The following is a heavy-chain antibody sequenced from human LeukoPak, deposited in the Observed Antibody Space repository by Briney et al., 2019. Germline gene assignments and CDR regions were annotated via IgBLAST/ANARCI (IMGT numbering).Heavy chain of an antibody. V-gene: IGHV3-23*01. D-gene: IGHD3-22*01. CDR2: ISGSGGST. CDR1: GFTFSSYA. J-gene: IGHJ4*02. Sequence: GRSLRLSCAASGFTFSSYAMSWVRQAPGKGLEWVSAISGSGGSTYYADSVKGRFTISRDNSKNTLYLQMNSLRAEDTAVYYCAKGYYYDSSGYYYDYRGQGTLVTVSS. CDR3: AKGYYYDSSGYYYDY.